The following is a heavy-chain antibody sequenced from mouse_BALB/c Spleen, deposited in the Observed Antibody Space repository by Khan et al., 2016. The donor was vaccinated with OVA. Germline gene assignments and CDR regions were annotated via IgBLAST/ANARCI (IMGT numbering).Heavy chain of an antibody. Sequence: QVQLKQSGTELVRPGASMKLSCKTSGYTFTNYWINWVKPRPGKGLEWIGNIYPSDSYTNYNQKFKDKATLTVDESSSTAYMQLSSPTSEDSAAYFCSREERRHSYAIDRWAQRTAVTVSS. J-gene: IGHJ4*01. CDR1: GYTFTNYW. CDR3: SREERRHSYAIDR. D-gene: IGHD2-14*01. V-gene: IGHV1-69*02. CDR2: IYPSDSYT.